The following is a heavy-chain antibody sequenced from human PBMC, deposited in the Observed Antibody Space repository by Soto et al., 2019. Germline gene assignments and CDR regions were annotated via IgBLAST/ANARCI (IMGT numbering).Heavy chain of an antibody. D-gene: IGHD1-26*01. J-gene: IGHJ4*02. Sequence: GGSLRLSCAASGFTFRNYDLHWVRQAPGKVLEWVSVMSGSGGSTYYADSVKGRFTISRENSKNTLYLQMNSLRAEDKAVYYCANLGHTRHLASWGQGTLVTGSS. CDR1: GFTFRNYD. V-gene: IGHV3-23*01. CDR3: ANLGHTRHLAS. CDR2: MSGSGGST.